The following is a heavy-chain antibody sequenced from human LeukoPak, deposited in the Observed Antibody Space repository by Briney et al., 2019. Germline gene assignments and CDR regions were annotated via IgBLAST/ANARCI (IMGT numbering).Heavy chain of an antibody. CDR2: MNPNSGNT. Sequence: ASVKVSCKASGHTFTSYDINWVRQATGQGLEWMGWMNPNSGNTGYAQKFQGRVTMTRNTSISTANMELSSLRSEDTAVYYCARGHPYYYGSGYTNDYWGQGTLVTVSS. D-gene: IGHD3-10*01. V-gene: IGHV1-8*01. CDR1: GHTFTSYD. J-gene: IGHJ4*02. CDR3: ARGHPYYYGSGYTNDY.